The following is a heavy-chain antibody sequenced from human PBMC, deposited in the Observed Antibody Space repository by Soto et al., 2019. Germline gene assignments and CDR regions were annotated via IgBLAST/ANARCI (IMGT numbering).Heavy chain of an antibody. Sequence: QVQLVQSGAEVKKPGSSVKVSCKASVGTFSSYTISWVRQAPGQGLEWMGRIIPILGIANYAQKFQGRVTITADKATSPAYMALSSLRSEDTAVYYCASRGYSGYDLFYWGQGTLVTVSS. D-gene: IGHD5-12*01. CDR3: ASRGYSGYDLFY. J-gene: IGHJ4*02. CDR2: IIPILGIA. V-gene: IGHV1-69*02. CDR1: VGTFSSYT.